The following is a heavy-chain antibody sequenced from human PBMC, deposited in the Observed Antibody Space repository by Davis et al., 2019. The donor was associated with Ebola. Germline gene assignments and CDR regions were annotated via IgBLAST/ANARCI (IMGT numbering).Heavy chain of an antibody. V-gene: IGHV3-23*01. CDR3: ARGNQIDY. J-gene: IGHJ4*02. D-gene: IGHD1-14*01. CDR1: GFTFSSYA. CDR2: ISGSGGST. Sequence: GESLKISCAASGFTFSSYAMSWVRQAPGKGLEWVSAISGSGGSTYYADSVKGRFTISRDNSKNTLYLQMNNLRAEDTAIYFCARGNQIDYWGQGTLVTVSS.